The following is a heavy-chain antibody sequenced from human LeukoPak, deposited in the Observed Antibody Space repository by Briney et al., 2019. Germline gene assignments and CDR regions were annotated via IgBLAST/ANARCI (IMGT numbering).Heavy chain of an antibody. J-gene: IGHJ3*02. CDR1: GFTFSSYS. D-gene: IGHD4-17*01. CDR2: ISSSSYI. V-gene: IGHV3-21*01. Sequence: GGSLRLSCAASGFTFSSYSMNWVRQAPGKGLEWVSSISSSSYIYCADSVKGRFTISRDNAKNSLYLQMNSLRAEDTAVYYCARDRDYGDNDAFDIWGQGTMVTVSS. CDR3: ARDRDYGDNDAFDI.